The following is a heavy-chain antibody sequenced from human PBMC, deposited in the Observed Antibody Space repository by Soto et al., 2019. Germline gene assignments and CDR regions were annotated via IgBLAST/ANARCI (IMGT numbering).Heavy chain of an antibody. CDR2: IYWDDDK. V-gene: IGHV2-5*02. CDR3: AHRVLRTVFGLVTTTAIYFDF. J-gene: IGHJ4*02. D-gene: IGHD3-3*01. CDR1: GFSLTTSGVG. Sequence: QITLNESGPTQVKPRQTLTLTCTFSGFSLTTSGVGVGGIRQSPGKAPEWLALIYWDDDKRYSPSLKSRLTITKDTSKNQVVLTMADLDPADTATYYCAHRVLRTVFGLVTTTAIYFDFWGQGTPVAVS.